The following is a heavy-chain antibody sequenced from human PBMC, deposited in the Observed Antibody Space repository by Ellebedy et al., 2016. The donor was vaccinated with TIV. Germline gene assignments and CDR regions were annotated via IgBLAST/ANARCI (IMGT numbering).Heavy chain of an antibody. Sequence: MPSETLSLTCTVSGGSVSSGSYYWSWIRQPPGKGLEWIGYIYYSGSTNYNPSLKSRVTISVDTSRNQFSLKLSSVTAADTAVYYCARDYKAFGEFPFDPWGQGTLVTVSS. J-gene: IGHJ5*02. V-gene: IGHV4-61*01. D-gene: IGHD3-10*01. CDR3: ARDYKAFGEFPFDP. CDR1: GGSVSSGSYY. CDR2: IYYSGST.